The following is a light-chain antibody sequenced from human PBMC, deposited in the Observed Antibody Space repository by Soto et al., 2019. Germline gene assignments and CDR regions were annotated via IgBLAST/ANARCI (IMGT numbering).Light chain of an antibody. CDR3: SSYTSSSTLRGV. J-gene: IGLJ1*01. V-gene: IGLV2-14*01. CDR1: SSDVGGYNY. CDR2: DVS. Sequence: QSALTQPASVSGSPGQSITISCTGTSSDVGGYNYVSWYQQHPGKAPKLMIYDVSNRPSGVSNRFSGSKSGNTASLTISGLQAEDEADYYCSSYTSSSTLRGVFGTGTKVTFL.